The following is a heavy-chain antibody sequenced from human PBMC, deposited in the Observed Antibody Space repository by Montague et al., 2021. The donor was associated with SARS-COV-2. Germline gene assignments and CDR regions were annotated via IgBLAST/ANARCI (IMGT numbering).Heavy chain of an antibody. V-gene: IGHV2-70*01. Sequence: PALVKPTQTLTLTCTFSGFSLSTSGMCVSWIRQPPGKALEWLVHIDWDDDKYYSTSLKTRLTISKDTSKIQVVLTMTNMDPVDTATYYCARTHYDILAGYYIAFDYWGQGTLVTVSS. J-gene: IGHJ4*02. CDR2: IDWDDDK. CDR1: GFSLSTSGMC. CDR3: ARTHYDILAGYYIAFDY. D-gene: IGHD3-9*01.